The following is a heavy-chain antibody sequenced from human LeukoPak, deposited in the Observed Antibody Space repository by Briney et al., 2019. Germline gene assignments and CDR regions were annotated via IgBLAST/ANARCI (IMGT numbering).Heavy chain of an antibody. CDR2: IGVYSDDT. CDR3: AKEADSSDYFFLPDY. J-gene: IGHJ4*02. D-gene: IGHD3-22*01. Sequence: ASVKVSCKASGYTFTSYDINWVRQAPGQGLEWMGWIGVYSDDTKSAQNLQGRITMTKDTSTSTAYMELRSLRSDDTAVYYCAKEADSSDYFFLPDYGGQGTLVTVSS. CDR1: GYTFTSYD. V-gene: IGHV1-18*01.